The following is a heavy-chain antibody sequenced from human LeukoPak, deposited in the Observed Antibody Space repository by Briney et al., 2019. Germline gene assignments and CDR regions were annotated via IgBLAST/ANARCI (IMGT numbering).Heavy chain of an antibody. J-gene: IGHJ5*02. CDR1: GFTFSSYA. Sequence: AGSLRLSCAASGFTFSSYAMSWVRQAPGKGLEWDSAISGSGGSTYYADSVKGRFTISRDNSKNTLYLQMNSLRAEDTAVYYCAKDGQDWFDPWGQGTLVTVSS. CDR2: ISGSGGST. CDR3: AKDGQDWFDP. V-gene: IGHV3-23*01.